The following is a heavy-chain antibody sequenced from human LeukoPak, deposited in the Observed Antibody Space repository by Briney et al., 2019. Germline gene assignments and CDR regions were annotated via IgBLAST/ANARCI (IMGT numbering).Heavy chain of an antibody. J-gene: IGHJ6*03. CDR2: IIPIFGTA. D-gene: IGHD6-6*01. V-gene: IGHV1-69*05. Sequence: SVKVSCKASGDTFSSYAISWVRQAPGQGLEWMGRIIPIFGTANYAQKFQGRVTITTDESTSTAYMELSSLRSEDTAVYYCAGEQLVPIHYYYMDVWGKGTTVTVSS. CDR3: AGEQLVPIHYYYMDV. CDR1: GDTFSSYA.